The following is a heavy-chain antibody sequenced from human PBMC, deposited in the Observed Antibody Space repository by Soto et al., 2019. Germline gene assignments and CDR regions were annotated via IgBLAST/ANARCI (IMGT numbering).Heavy chain of an antibody. CDR1: GGSISSGGYY. Sequence: PSETLSLTCTVSGGSISSGGYYWSWIRQHPWKGLEWIGYIYYSGSTYYNPSLKSRVTISVDTSKNQFSLKLSSVTAADTAVYYCARGSITMVRGVSLGRLYYYYGMDVWGQGTTVTVSS. V-gene: IGHV4-31*03. CDR3: ARGSITMVRGVSLGRLYYYYGMDV. D-gene: IGHD3-10*01. CDR2: IYYSGST. J-gene: IGHJ6*02.